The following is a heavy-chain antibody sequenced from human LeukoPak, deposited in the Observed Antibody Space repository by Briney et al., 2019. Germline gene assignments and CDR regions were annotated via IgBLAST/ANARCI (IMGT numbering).Heavy chain of an antibody. CDR3: ARWSYSSGWFIDY. CDR2: IKQDSSAT. CDR1: GFTLSSNY. V-gene: IGHV3-7*01. Sequence: GGSLRLSCVASGFTLSSNYMTWVHQAPGKGLEWVANIKQDSSATAYVDSVKGRFTISGDNANNLLYLQMNSLRAEDTAVYYCARWSYSSGWFIDYWGQGTLVAVSS. D-gene: IGHD6-19*01. J-gene: IGHJ4*02.